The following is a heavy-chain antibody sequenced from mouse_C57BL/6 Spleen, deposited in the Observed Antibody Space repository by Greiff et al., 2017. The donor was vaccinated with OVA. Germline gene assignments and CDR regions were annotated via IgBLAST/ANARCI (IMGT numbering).Heavy chain of an antibody. J-gene: IGHJ1*03. V-gene: IGHV5-17*01. D-gene: IGHD4-1*01. Sequence: EVKLEESGGGLVKPGGSLKLSCAASGFTFSDYGMHWVRQAPEKGLEWVAYISSGSSTIYYADTVKGRFTISRDNAKNTLFLQMTSLRSEDTAMYYCASNWDWYFDVWGTGTTVTVSS. CDR2: ISSGSSTI. CDR1: GFTFSDYG. CDR3: ASNWDWYFDV.